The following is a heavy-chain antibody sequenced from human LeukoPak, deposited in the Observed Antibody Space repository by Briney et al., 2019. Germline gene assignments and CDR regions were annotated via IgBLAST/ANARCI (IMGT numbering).Heavy chain of an antibody. V-gene: IGHV1-2*02. Sequence: ASVTVSCKASGYTFTGYYMHWVRQAPGQGLEWMGWINPNSGGTNYAQKFQGRVTMTRDTSISTAYMELSRLRSDDTAVYYCARPVLTGDIRFDYWGQGTLVTVSS. D-gene: IGHD7-27*01. CDR2: INPNSGGT. CDR3: ARPVLTGDIRFDY. CDR1: GYTFTGYY. J-gene: IGHJ4*02.